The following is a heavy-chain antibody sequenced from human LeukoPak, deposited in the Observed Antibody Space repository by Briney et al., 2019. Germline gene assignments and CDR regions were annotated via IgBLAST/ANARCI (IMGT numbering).Heavy chain of an antibody. D-gene: IGHD6-13*01. CDR3: ARHGRIAAAGFY. CDR1: GGYITSSSYY. Sequence: PSETLSLTCTVSGGYITSSSYYWDWIRQPPGRGLEWIGSIYYSGSTYYNSSLKSRVTISVDTSKNQFSLKLSSVTAADTAVYYCARHGRIAAAGFYWGQGTLVTVSS. CDR2: IYYSGST. V-gene: IGHV4-39*01. J-gene: IGHJ4*02.